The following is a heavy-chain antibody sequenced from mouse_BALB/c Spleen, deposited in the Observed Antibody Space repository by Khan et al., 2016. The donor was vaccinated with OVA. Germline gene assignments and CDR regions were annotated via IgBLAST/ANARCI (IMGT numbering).Heavy chain of an antibody. CDR2: ISYSGST. CDR1: GYSITSDYA. Sequence: EVQLVQSGPGLLKPSQSLSLTCTATGYSITSDYAWNWIRQLPGNKLECMAYISYSGSTTYSPSFRSRISITRDTSKNPSFMQLNSVTTEDTATYYCASGGLLRRDPDYVDYWGQGTTLTVSS. V-gene: IGHV3-2*02. J-gene: IGHJ2*01. CDR3: ASGGLLRRDPDYVDY. D-gene: IGHD1-2*01.